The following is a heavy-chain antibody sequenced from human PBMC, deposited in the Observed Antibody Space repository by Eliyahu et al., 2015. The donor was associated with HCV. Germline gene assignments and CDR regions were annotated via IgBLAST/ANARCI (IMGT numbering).Heavy chain of an antibody. Sequence: QLQLQESGPGLVKPSETLSLTCTVSGGSISSSSYYWGWIRQPPGKGLEWIGSIYYSGSTYYNPSLKSRVTISVDTSKNQFSLKLSSVTAADTAVYYCARQRLRGYSGYDFPNWFDPWGQGTLVTVSS. CDR3: ARQRLRGYSGYDFPNWFDP. D-gene: IGHD5-12*01. CDR2: IYYSGST. V-gene: IGHV4-39*01. CDR1: GGSISSSSYY. J-gene: IGHJ5*02.